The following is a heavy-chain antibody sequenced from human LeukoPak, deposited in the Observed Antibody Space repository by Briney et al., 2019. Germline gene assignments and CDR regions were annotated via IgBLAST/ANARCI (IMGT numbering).Heavy chain of an antibody. Sequence: GGSLRLSCAASGFTFSSYGMHWVRQAPGKGLEWVAFIRYDGSNKYYADSVKGRFTISRDNSKNTLYLQMNSLRAEDTAVYYCATTQITLAGGWGQGTLVTVPS. D-gene: IGHD2-15*01. CDR1: GFTFSSYG. J-gene: IGHJ4*02. CDR3: ATTQITLAGG. CDR2: IRYDGSNK. V-gene: IGHV3-30*02.